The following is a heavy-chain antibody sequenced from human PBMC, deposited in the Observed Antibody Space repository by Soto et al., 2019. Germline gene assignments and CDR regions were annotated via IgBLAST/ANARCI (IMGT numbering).Heavy chain of an antibody. D-gene: IGHD6-19*01. V-gene: IGHV1-8*01. Sequence: QVQLVQSGAEVKKPGASVKVSCKASGYTITSYDINWVRQATGQGLEWMGWMNPNSGNTGYAQKFQGRVTMTRNTSISTAYMELSSLRSEDTAVYYCASSHIAVAAYFDYWGQGTLVTVSS. CDR2: MNPNSGNT. CDR3: ASSHIAVAAYFDY. CDR1: GYTITSYD. J-gene: IGHJ4*02.